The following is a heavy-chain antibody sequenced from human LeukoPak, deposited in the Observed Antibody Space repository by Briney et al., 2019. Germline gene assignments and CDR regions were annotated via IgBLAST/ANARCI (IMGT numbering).Heavy chain of an antibody. Sequence: GGSLRLSCAASGFTFSRSGMSWFRQAPGKGLEWVSAISGSGGRTYYADSVGGRFVISRDNAKNTLYLQMNSLRAEDTAVYYCAGVPAAMRVDYWGQGTLVTVSS. CDR3: AGVPAAMRVDY. CDR1: GFTFSRSG. D-gene: IGHD2-2*01. J-gene: IGHJ4*02. CDR2: ISGSGGRT. V-gene: IGHV3-23*01.